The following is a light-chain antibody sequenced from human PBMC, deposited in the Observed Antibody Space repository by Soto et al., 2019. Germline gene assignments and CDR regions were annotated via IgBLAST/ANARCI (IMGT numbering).Light chain of an antibody. Sequence: QSALTQPASVSGSPGQSITISCTGTSSDVGAHNYVSWYQQHPGKAPKLMIYEVSSRPSGVSNRFSASKSGNTASLTISWLHAEDEADYYCTSYTSISTDVFGTGTKLTVL. CDR1: SSDVGAHNY. CDR2: EVS. CDR3: TSYTSISTDV. V-gene: IGLV2-14*01. J-gene: IGLJ1*01.